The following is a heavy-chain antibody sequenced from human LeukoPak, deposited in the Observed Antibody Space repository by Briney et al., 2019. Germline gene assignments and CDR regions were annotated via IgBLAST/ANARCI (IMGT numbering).Heavy chain of an antibody. Sequence: GGSLRLSCAAAGFTFSSYSMNWVREAPGKELEWVSGISGSGVNTVYADSMKGRFTISRDNSQNVVYLQMNSLRAEDTAVYYCAKDQGSGSGYYSWGYFDYWGQGALVTVSS. V-gene: IGHV3-23*01. J-gene: IGHJ4*02. CDR3: AKDQGSGSGYYSWGYFDY. CDR1: GFTFSSYS. CDR2: ISGSGVNT. D-gene: IGHD3-10*01.